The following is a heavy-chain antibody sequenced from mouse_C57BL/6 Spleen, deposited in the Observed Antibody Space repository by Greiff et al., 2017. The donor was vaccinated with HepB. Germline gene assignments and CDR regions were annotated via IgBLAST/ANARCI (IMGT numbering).Heavy chain of an antibody. V-gene: IGHV1-26*01. CDR3: ARGLITTVPY. D-gene: IGHD1-1*01. Sequence: VQLQQSGPELVKPGASVKISCKASGYTFTDYYMNWVKQSHGKSLEWIGDINPNNGGTSYNQKFKGKATLTVDKSSSTAYMELRSLTSEDSAVYYCARGLITTVPYWGQGTLVTVSA. J-gene: IGHJ3*01. CDR1: GYTFTDYY. CDR2: INPNNGGT.